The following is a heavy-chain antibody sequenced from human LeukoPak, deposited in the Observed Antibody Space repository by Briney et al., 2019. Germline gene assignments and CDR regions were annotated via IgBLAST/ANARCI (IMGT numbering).Heavy chain of an antibody. CDR2: IKPDGSEK. D-gene: IGHD6-13*01. CDR1: GFTFSSYC. CDR3: AKEGSSWFVEDY. Sequence: GGSLRLSCEASGFTFSSYCMSWVRQAPGKGLEWVANIKPDGSEKYYVDSVKGRFTISRDNAKNSLYLQMNSLRAEDTAVYYCAKEGSSWFVEDYWGQGTLVTVSS. J-gene: IGHJ4*02. V-gene: IGHV3-7*03.